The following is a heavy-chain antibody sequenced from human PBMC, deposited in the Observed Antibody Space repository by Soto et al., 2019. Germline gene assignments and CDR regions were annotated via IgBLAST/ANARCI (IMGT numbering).Heavy chain of an antibody. CDR3: AWESGENWSYEAY. D-gene: IGHD1-7*01. CDR2: ISATGKN. J-gene: IGHJ4*02. V-gene: IGHV4-4*07. Sequence: QVQLQESGPGLVKPSETLSLTCSVSGASITDYSWNWLRQSAGKGLEWIGRISATGKNQVNPSPQRRANMSLDTSKNQFSVKLTSVTAADTAVYYCAWESGENWSYEAYWGQGTLVTVSS. CDR1: GASITDYS.